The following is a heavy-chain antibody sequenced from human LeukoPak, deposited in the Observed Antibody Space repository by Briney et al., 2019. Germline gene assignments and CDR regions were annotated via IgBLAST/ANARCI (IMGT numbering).Heavy chain of an antibody. V-gene: IGHV3-21*06. CDR3: VTETGWLFDF. D-gene: IGHD3-9*01. CDR1: GFGFSAFA. CDR2: IGVTGAYI. J-gene: IGHJ4*02. Sequence: PGGSLRLSCTGSGFGFSAFAMSWVRQAPGKGLEWVSSIGVTGAYIHYADSVKGRFTISRDNAKNSLFLQLTSLRAEDTAVYYCVTETGWLFDFWGQGILVTVSS.